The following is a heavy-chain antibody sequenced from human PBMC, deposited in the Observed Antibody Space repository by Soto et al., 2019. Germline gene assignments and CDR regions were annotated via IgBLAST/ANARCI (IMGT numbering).Heavy chain of an antibody. CDR2: IWYDGSNK. V-gene: IGHV3-33*01. CDR3: ARDRYSSSWYVVFDY. Sequence: QVQLVESGGGVVQPGRSLRLSCAASGFTFSSYGMHWVRRAPGKGLEWVAVIWYDGSNKYYADSVQGRFTISRDNSNNTLYLQMNSLGGEDTAVYYCARDRYSSSWYVVFDYWGQGTLVTVSS. D-gene: IGHD6-13*01. J-gene: IGHJ4*02. CDR1: GFTFSSYG.